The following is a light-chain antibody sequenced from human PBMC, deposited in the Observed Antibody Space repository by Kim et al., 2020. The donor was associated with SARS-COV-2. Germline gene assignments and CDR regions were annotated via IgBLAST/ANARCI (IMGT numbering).Light chain of an antibody. J-gene: IGLJ3*02. CDR1: SSTVGATYV. CDR2: PST. V-gene: IGLV1-40*03. Sequence: VTMSCTGGSSTVGATYVIHCFTQLPGVPPQPLIFPSTDRPSGVPDRFSGSRSGASASLAIAGLQAEDEADYYGQSYDNGLSSCVFGGGTQLTVL. CDR3: QSYDNGLSSCV.